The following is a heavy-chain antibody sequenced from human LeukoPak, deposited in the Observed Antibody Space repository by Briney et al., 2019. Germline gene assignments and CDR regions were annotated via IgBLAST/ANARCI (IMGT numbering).Heavy chain of an antibody. Sequence: GGSLRLSCAASGFTFDDYAMHWVRQAPGRGLEWVSAISGSGGSTYYADSVKGRFTISRDNSKNTLYLQMNSLRAEDTAVYYCAKDRRGSYNWLDPWGHGTLVTVSS. V-gene: IGHV3-23*01. CDR3: AKDRRGSYNWLDP. CDR2: ISGSGGST. CDR1: GFTFDDYA. J-gene: IGHJ5*02. D-gene: IGHD1-26*01.